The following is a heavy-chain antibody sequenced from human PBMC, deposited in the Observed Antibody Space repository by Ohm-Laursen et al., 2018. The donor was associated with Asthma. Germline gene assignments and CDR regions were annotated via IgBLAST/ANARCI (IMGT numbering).Heavy chain of an antibody. CDR2: IFGSTGT. J-gene: IGHJ3*02. Sequence: GSLRLSCTAAKFTFSNHWMNWVRQAPGKGLDWVSVIFGSTGTNYADSVKGRFTISRDNSKNTIYLQMNSLRAEDTAVYYCAISLTTPGAFDIWGQGTMITVSS. D-gene: IGHD1/OR15-1a*01. CDR1: KFTFSNHW. CDR3: AISLTTPGAFDI. V-gene: IGHV3-53*01.